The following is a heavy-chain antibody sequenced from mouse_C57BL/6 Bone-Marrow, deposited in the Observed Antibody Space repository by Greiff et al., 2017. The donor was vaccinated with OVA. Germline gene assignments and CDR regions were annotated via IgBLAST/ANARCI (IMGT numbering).Heavy chain of an antibody. Sequence: EVKLEESGGGLVKPGGSLKLSCAASGFTFSSYAMSWVRQTPEKRLEWVATISDGGSYTYYPDNVKGRFTISRDNAKNNLYLQMSHLKSEDTAMSYCARGAFYAMDYWGQGTSVTVSS. D-gene: IGHD6-1*01. CDR3: ARGAFYAMDY. CDR1: GFTFSSYA. CDR2: ISDGGSYT. V-gene: IGHV5-4*03. J-gene: IGHJ4*01.